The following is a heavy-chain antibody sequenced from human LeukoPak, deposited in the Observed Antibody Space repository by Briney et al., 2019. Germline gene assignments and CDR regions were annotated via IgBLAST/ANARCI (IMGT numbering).Heavy chain of an antibody. CDR3: ASGTYWYDSSGYYFPDY. V-gene: IGHV1-69*13. CDR1: GYTFTSYG. D-gene: IGHD3-22*01. Sequence: SVKVSCKASGYTFTSYGISWVRQAPGQGLEWMGGIIPIFTTTNYAPKMQGRVTITAYESTSTAYMELSSLKSEDTAVYYCASGTYWYDSSGYYFPDYWGQGTLVIVSS. J-gene: IGHJ4*02. CDR2: IIPIFTTT.